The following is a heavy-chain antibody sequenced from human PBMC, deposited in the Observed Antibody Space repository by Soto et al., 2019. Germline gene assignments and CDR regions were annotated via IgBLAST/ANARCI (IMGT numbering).Heavy chain of an antibody. Sequence: PSETLSLTCTVSGGSISNSSYYWGWIRQPPGKGLEWIGSIYYSGSTYYNPSLKSRVTISVDTSKNQFSLKLSSVSAADTAVYYCASFGDFHPGGYYGMDVWGQGTTVTVSS. V-gene: IGHV4-39*01. CDR1: GGSISNSSYY. CDR2: IYYSGST. CDR3: ASFGDFHPGGYYGMDV. J-gene: IGHJ6*02. D-gene: IGHD2-21*02.